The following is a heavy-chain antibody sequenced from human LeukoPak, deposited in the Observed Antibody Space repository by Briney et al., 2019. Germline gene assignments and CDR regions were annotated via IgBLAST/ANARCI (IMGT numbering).Heavy chain of an antibody. CDR3: AREWELQDGFDI. CDR2: IYSDGKT. V-gene: IGHV3-53*01. D-gene: IGHD1-26*01. J-gene: IGHJ3*02. CDR1: GFIVSSNY. Sequence: PGVSLRLSCAASGFIVSSNYMTWVRQAPGKGLEWVSVIYSDGKTYYADSVKGRFTISRDNSKNTLYLQMNSLRAEDTAVYYCAREWELQDGFDIWGQGTMVTVSS.